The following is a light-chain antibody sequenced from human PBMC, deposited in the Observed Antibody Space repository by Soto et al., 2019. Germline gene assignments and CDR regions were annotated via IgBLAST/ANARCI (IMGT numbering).Light chain of an antibody. Sequence: EVVLTQSPGTLSLSPGEGATLPCRASQSVAANYLAWYQQKRGQAPRLLIYGASSRATGIPDRFSGSGSGTDFTLTISRLEHEDFAVYYCQQYSDLPITFGQGTQLE. V-gene: IGKV3-20*01. CDR2: GAS. J-gene: IGKJ5*01. CDR1: QSVAANY. CDR3: QQYSDLPIT.